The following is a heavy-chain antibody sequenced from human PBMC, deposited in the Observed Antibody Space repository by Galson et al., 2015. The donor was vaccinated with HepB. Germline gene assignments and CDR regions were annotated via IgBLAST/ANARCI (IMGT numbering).Heavy chain of an antibody. J-gene: IGHJ4*02. CDR1: GFTFRSYA. Sequence: SLRLSCAASGFTFRSYALHWVRQAPGKGLEYVSGISGSGTSTYDADSVKGRFSISRDNSKNTLYLQMSSLRTEDTAVYYCVKARNYHFWSDYVGWGQGTLVTVSS. D-gene: IGHD3-3*01. CDR2: ISGSGTST. V-gene: IGHV3-64D*08. CDR3: VKARNYHFWSDYVG.